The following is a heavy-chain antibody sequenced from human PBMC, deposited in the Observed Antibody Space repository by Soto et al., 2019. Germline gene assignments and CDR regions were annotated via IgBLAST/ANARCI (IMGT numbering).Heavy chain of an antibody. CDR1: GASVNSYY. J-gene: IGHJ6*02. Sequence: SETLSLTCTVFGASVNSYYWSWIRQSPGRGLEWIGHIFNSGTIHYNPSLKSRGTMSVDSSKNQVSLKMNSVTAADTAIYYCGRDLLATASARWYFYYGLDVWGQGTAVTVSS. D-gene: IGHD3-3*02. V-gene: IGHV4-59*02. CDR3: GRDLLATASARWYFYYGLDV. CDR2: IFNSGTI.